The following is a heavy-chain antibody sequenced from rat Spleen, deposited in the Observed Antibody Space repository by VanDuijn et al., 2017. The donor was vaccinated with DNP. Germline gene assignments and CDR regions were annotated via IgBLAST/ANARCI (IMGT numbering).Heavy chain of an antibody. CDR2: INSAGST. J-gene: IGHJ2*01. CDR1: GYSITSCCR. Sequence: EVQLQESGPGLVEPSQSLSLTCSVTGYSITSCCRWTWIRKFPGHKLEWMGYINSAGSTNYNPSLKGRISITSDTSKNQFFLQLNSATTEDTGTYYCVRWVRALDYWGQGVMVTVSS. D-gene: IGHD4-1*01. CDR3: VRWVRALDY. V-gene: IGHV3-3*01.